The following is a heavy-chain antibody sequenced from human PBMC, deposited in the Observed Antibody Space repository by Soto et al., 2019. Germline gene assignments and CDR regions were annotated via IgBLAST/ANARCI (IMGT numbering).Heavy chain of an antibody. CDR2: INPSGGST. V-gene: IGHV1-46*01. CDR3: ARDWPGEGIASYPNWFGP. D-gene: IGHD6-13*01. CDR1: GYTFTSYY. J-gene: IGHJ5*02. Sequence: GASVKVSCKASGYTFTSYYMHWVRQAPGQGLEWMGIINPSGGSTSYAQKFQGRVTMTRDTSTSTVYMELSSLRSEDTAVYYCARDWPGEGIASYPNWFGPWGQGTLVTVSS.